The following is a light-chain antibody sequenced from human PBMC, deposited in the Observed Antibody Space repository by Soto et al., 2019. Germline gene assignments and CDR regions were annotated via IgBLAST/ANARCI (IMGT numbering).Light chain of an antibody. CDR1: SSDVGGYNY. Sequence: QSVLTQPPSASGSPGQSVTISCTGTSSDVGGYNYVSWYQQYPGRAPKLMIYEVTKWPSGLPDRFSGSKSGNTASLTVSGLQAEDEADYYCSSYAASNNFYFVFGGGTKVTVL. J-gene: IGLJ3*02. V-gene: IGLV2-8*01. CDR3: SSYAASNNFYFV. CDR2: EVT.